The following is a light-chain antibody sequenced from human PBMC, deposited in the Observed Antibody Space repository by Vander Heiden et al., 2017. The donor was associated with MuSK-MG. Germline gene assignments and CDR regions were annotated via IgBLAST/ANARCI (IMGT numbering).Light chain of an antibody. V-gene: IGLV1-44*01. CDR2: SNL. J-gene: IGLJ3*02. CDR1: SSNIGSNT. Sequence: QSVLTQPPSASGTPGQRVTISCSGSSSNIGSNTVNWYHQLPGTAPKSRIFSNLQRPHGAPARFSGSKSGTAASLAIRVLQSEEGAAYYCVAWDESRNGPWVFGGGTKLTVL. CDR3: VAWDESRNGPWV.